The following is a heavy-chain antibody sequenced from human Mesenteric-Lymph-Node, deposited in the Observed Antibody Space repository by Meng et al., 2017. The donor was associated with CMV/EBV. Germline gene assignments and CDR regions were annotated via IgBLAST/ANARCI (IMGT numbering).Heavy chain of an antibody. J-gene: IGHJ4*02. V-gene: IGHV4-30-4*08. CDR2: IFSSGTT. D-gene: IGHD3-10*01. CDR3: ARGMKVWFGKNYFDY. Sequence: GDTINIGDYVWTWIRHPPGKGLEWIGYIFSSGTTYYNPSLQSRITISADTSKNQFSLKLTSVTPADTAVYYCARGMKVWFGKNYFDYWGQGALVTVSS. CDR1: GDTINIGDYV.